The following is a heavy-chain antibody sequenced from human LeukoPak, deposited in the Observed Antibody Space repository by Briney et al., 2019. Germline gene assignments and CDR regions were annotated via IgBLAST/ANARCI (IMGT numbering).Heavy chain of an antibody. CDR3: AREMYSSGWLNAFDI. V-gene: IGHV3-23*01. CDR2: VSSTGGTT. Sequence: GGSLRLSCAASGFTFSTYGMSWVRQAPGKGLEWVSAVSSTGGTTYYADSVKGRLTISRDNSKNTLFLQINSLRAEDTAVYYCAREMYSSGWLNAFDIWGQGTMVTVSS. CDR1: GFTFSTYG. D-gene: IGHD6-19*01. J-gene: IGHJ3*02.